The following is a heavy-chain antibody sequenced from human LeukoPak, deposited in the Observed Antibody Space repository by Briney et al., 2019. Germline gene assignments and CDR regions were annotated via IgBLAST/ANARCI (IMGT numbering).Heavy chain of an antibody. J-gene: IGHJ6*03. CDR1: GGSISSHY. V-gene: IGHV4-59*11. Sequence: SETLSLTCTVSGGSISSHYWSWIRQPPGKGLEWIGYIYYSGSTNYNPSLKSRVTISVDTSKSQFSLKLSSVTAADTAVYYCARDYYDSSGYYFGYYYYYYMDVWGKGTTVTVSS. D-gene: IGHD3-22*01. CDR3: ARDYYDSSGYYFGYYYYYYMDV. CDR2: IYYSGST.